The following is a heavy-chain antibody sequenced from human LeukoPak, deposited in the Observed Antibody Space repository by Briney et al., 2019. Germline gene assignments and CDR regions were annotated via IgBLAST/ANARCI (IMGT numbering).Heavy chain of an antibody. V-gene: IGHV4-38-2*01. D-gene: IGHD5-18*01. CDR3: ARRGYSYGSPFDY. Sequence: SETLSLTCAVSGYSISTGYYWGWIRQPPGKGLEWIGSIYHSGNAYYNPSLKSRVTISVDTSKNQFSLKLSSVTAADTAVYYCARRGYSYGSPFDYWGQGTLVTVSS. J-gene: IGHJ4*02. CDR1: GYSISTGYY. CDR2: IYHSGNA.